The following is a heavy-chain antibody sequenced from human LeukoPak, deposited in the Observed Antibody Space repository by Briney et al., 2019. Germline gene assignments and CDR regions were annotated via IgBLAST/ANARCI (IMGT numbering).Heavy chain of an antibody. CDR3: ASSLIITSQNIVHYFDY. Sequence: PGGSLRLSCAASGFTFSSYEMNWVRQAPGKGLEWVSYISSSGSTIYYADSVKGRFTISRDNAKNSLYLQMNSLRAEDTAVYYCASSLIITSQNIVHYFDYWGQGTLVTVS. D-gene: IGHD1-14*01. J-gene: IGHJ4*02. V-gene: IGHV3-48*03. CDR2: ISSSGSTI. CDR1: GFTFSSYE.